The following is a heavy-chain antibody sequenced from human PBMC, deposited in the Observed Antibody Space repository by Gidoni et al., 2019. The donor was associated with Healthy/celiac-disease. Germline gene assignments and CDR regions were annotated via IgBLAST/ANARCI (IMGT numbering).Heavy chain of an antibody. CDR3: AKEGGSYYYGSGRLYGMDV. Sequence: EVQLVESGGGLVQPGRSLRLSCAASGFTFDDYAMHWVRQAPGKGLEWVSGISWNSGSIGYADSVKGRFTISRDNAKNSLYLQMNSLRAEDTALYYCAKEGGSYYYGSGRLYGMDVWGQGTTVTVSS. V-gene: IGHV3-9*01. CDR1: GFTFDDYA. CDR2: ISWNSGSI. D-gene: IGHD3-10*01. J-gene: IGHJ6*02.